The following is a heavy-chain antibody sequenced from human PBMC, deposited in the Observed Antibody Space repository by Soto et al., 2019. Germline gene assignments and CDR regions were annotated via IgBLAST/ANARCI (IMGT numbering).Heavy chain of an antibody. Sequence: PGESLKISCKGSGYSFAGYWITWVRQKPGKGLEWMGRIDPSDSQTYYSPALRRHVTLPATKHIITMLLQWRSLRDSDTAMYYCARQIYDSDTGPNFQYYFDSWGQGTPVTVSS. CDR3: ARQIYDSDTGPNFQYYFDS. CDR1: GYSFAGYW. D-gene: IGHD3-22*01. V-gene: IGHV5-10-1*01. J-gene: IGHJ4*02. CDR2: IDPSDSQT.